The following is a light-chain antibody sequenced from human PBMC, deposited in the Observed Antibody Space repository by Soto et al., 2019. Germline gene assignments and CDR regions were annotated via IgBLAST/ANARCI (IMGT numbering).Light chain of an antibody. V-gene: IGLV7-46*01. CDR2: DTS. J-gene: IGLJ2*01. CDR1: TGAVTSGHY. CDR3: LLSYSGARSVV. Sequence: QAVVTQEPSLTVSPGGTVTLTCGSSTGAVTSGHYPYWFQQKPGQAPRTLIYDTSNKHSWTPARFSGSLLGGKAALTLSGAQPEDEYEYYCLLSYSGARSVVFGGGTKLTVL.